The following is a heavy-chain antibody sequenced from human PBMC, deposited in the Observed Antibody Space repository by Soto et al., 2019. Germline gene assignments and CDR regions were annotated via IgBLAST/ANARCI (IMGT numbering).Heavy chain of an antibody. J-gene: IGHJ6*02. CDR1: GFTFIDYW. V-gene: IGHV3-74*01. CDR3: ARGIRGYYGVDV. Sequence: DVQLVESGGGLVQPGGSLILSCAASGFTFIDYWMHWVRQAPGKGLFWVSRIKYDGSITNYADSVKGRFTISRDDAKNTLYLQINSLRVEDTAVYYCARGIRGYYGVDVWGQGTTVTVSS. D-gene: IGHD3-3*01. CDR2: IKYDGSIT.